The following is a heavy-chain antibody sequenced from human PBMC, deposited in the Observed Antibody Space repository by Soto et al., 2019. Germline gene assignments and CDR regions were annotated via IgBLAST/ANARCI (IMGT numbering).Heavy chain of an antibody. CDR3: ARDFPLNCSGGSCYRVGAFDI. CDR2: ISSSSSYI. Sequence: GGSLRLSCAASGFTFSSYSMNWVRQAPGKGLEWVSSISSSSSYIYYADSVKGRFTISRDNAKNSLYLQMNSLRAEDTAVYYCARDFPLNCSGGSCYRVGAFDIWGQGTMVTVSS. V-gene: IGHV3-21*01. CDR1: GFTFSSYS. J-gene: IGHJ3*02. D-gene: IGHD2-15*01.